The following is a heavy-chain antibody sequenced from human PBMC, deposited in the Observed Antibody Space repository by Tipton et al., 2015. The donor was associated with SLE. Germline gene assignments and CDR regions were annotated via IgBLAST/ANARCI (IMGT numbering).Heavy chain of an antibody. CDR2: INHSGST. D-gene: IGHD4-23*01. Sequence: TLSLTCTVSGGSFSGYYWSWIRQPPGKGLEWIGEINHSGSTNYNPSLKSRVTISVDTSKNQFSLKLSSVTAADTAVYYCARRSQGASYSTVVPKGFDYWGQGTLVTVSS. CDR3: ARRSQGASYSTVVPKGFDY. J-gene: IGHJ4*02. V-gene: IGHV4-34*01. CDR1: GGSFSGYY.